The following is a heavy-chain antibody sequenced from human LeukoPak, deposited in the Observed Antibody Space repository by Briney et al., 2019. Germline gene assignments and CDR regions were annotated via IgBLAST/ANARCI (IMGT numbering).Heavy chain of an antibody. CDR3: ARHGGFYDSWSAITKYYFDL. Sequence: PSETLSLTCAVSGYSISSGYYWAWIRQPPGKGLEWIGSIYHSGSTDYNTSLKSRVTISIDTSNNQFSLKLSSVTAADTAVYYCARHGGFYDSWSAITKYYFDLWGRGTLVTVSS. D-gene: IGHD3-3*01. J-gene: IGHJ2*01. CDR1: GYSISSGYY. V-gene: IGHV4-38-2*01. CDR2: IYHSGST.